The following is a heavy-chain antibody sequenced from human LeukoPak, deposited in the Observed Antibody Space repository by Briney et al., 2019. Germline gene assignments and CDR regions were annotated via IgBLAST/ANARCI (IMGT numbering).Heavy chain of an antibody. D-gene: IGHD5-18*01. J-gene: IGHJ3*02. CDR3: AKDIGSGYSYGFHPFDI. V-gene: IGHV3-30*02. CDR1: GFTFSSYG. Sequence: GGSLRLSCAASGFTFSSYGMHWVRQAPGKGLEWVAFIRYDGSNKYYADSVKGRFTVSRDNSKNTLYLQMNSLRAEDTAVYYCAKDIGSGYSYGFHPFDIWGQGTMVTVSS. CDR2: IRYDGSNK.